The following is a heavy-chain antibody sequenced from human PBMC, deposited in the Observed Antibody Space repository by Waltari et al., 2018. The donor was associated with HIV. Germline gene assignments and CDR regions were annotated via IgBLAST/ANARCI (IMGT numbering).Heavy chain of an antibody. Sequence: QVQLQESGPGLVKPSETLSLTCAVSGYSISSGYYWGWIRQPPGKGLEWIGSNHHSASTYYKPAPKSGGTISVDTSKNQFSLKLSSVPAADRAVYSCAMDGGGSYAGGWFDPWGQGTLVTVSS. CDR2: NHHSAST. CDR3: AMDGGGSYAGGWFDP. V-gene: IGHV4-38-2*01. CDR1: GYSISSGYY. D-gene: IGHD1-26*01. J-gene: IGHJ5*02.